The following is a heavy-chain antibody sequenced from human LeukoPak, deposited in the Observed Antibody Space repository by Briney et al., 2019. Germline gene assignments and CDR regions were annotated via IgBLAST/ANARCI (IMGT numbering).Heavy chain of an antibody. Sequence: SGGSLRLSCAASGFTFSSYSMNWVRQAPGKGLEWVSSISSSSSYIYYADSVKGRFTISRDNAKNSLYLQMNSLRAEDTAVYYCASPLITMVRGVIHAFDIWGQGTMVTVSS. J-gene: IGHJ3*02. CDR1: GFTFSSYS. CDR2: ISSSSSYI. V-gene: IGHV3-21*01. D-gene: IGHD3-10*01. CDR3: ASPLITMVRGVIHAFDI.